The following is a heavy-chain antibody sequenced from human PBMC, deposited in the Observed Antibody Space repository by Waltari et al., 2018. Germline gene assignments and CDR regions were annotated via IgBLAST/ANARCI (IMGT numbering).Heavy chain of an antibody. J-gene: IGHJ4*02. D-gene: IGHD6-13*01. V-gene: IGHV3-15*07. Sequence: EVQLVESGGGLVKPGGSLRLSCAASGFTFSNAWMNWVGRIKSKTDGGTTDYAAPVKGRFTISRDDSKNTLYLQMNSLKTEDTAVYYCTTHQQYSSSWYGPYYFDYWGQGTLVTVSS. CDR1: GFTFSNAW. CDR2: IKSKTDGGTT. CDR3: TTHQQYSSSWYGPYYFDY.